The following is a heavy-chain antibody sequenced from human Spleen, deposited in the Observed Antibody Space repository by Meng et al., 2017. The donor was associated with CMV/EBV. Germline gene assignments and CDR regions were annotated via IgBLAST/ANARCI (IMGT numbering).Heavy chain of an antibody. CDR1: GYTFTGYY. CDR2: INPNSGGT. D-gene: IGHD3-10*01. V-gene: IGHV1-2*06. CDR3: ARVGLLWFGGPIGARLDY. Sequence: QVQLVQSGAEVKKPGASVKVSCKASGYTFTGYYMHWVRNAPGQGLEWMGRINPNSGGTNYAQKFQGRVTMTRDTSISTAYMELSRLRSDDTAVYYCARVGLLWFGGPIGARLDYWGQGTLVTVSS. J-gene: IGHJ4*02.